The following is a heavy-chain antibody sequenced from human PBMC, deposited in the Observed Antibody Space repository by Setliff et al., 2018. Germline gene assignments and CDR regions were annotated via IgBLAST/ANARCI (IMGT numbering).Heavy chain of an antibody. Sequence: LSLTCTVSDGSLSTYYWSWIRQPPGKGLEFIGYVYYSGTANYSPSLRSRLTISVDTSKYQFSLKLRSVTAADTAVYYCARGGTFRYFDFWGQGAPVTVSS. J-gene: IGHJ4*02. V-gene: IGHV4-59*01. D-gene: IGHD5-12*01. CDR1: DGSLSTYY. CDR3: ARGGTFRYFDF. CDR2: VYYSGTA.